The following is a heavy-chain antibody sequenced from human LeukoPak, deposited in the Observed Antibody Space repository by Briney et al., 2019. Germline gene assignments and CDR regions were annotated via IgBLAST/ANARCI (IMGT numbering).Heavy chain of an antibody. CDR2: ISGTGDNT. CDR1: GFTFSSYA. V-gene: IGHV3-23*01. CDR3: AKALWFGDLPLDY. Sequence: GGSLRLSCAASGFTFSSYAMNWVRQAPGKGLEWVSTISGTGDNTYYADSVKGRFTISRDNSKNTLYLQMNSLGAEDTAVYFCAKALWFGDLPLDYWGRGTLVTVSS. D-gene: IGHD3-10*01. J-gene: IGHJ4*02.